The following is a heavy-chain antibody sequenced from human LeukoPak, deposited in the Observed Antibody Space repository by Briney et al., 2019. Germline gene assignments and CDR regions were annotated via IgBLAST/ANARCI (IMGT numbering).Heavy chain of an antibody. Sequence: GGSLRLSCAASGFTFSSYDMHWVRQATGKGLEWVSAIGTAGDTYYPGSVKGRFTISGENAKNSLYLQMNSLRAGDTAVYYCARGAAAAGTMDYWGQGTLVTVSS. J-gene: IGHJ4*02. CDR3: ARGAAAAGTMDY. CDR1: GFTFSSYD. CDR2: IGTAGDT. D-gene: IGHD6-13*01. V-gene: IGHV3-13*01.